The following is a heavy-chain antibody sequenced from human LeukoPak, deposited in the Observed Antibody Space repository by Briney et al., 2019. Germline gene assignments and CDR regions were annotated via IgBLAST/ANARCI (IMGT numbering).Heavy chain of an antibody. Sequence: PSETLSLTCTVSGGSISSSSYYWGWIRQPPGKGLEWIGSIYYSGSTYYNPSLKSRVTISVDTSKNQFSLKLSSVTAADTAVCYCARRGDYYDSSGYYYVSSIFDYWGQGTLVTVSS. J-gene: IGHJ4*02. CDR2: IYYSGST. CDR1: GGSISSSSYY. CDR3: ARRGDYYDSSGYYYVSSIFDY. D-gene: IGHD3-22*01. V-gene: IGHV4-39*01.